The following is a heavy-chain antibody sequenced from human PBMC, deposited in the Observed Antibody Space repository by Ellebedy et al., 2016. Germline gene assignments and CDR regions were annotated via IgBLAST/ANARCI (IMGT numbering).Heavy chain of an antibody. V-gene: IGHV4-31*03. J-gene: IGHJ6*02. CDR3: ARRLWSNPENFFYGMDI. D-gene: IGHD1-14*01. Sequence: SETLSLXCTVSGGSISSAGYYWTWIRQHPGKGLEWIGYIYHSGSTYYNPSLKSRVIISLDMSKNQLSLKLSSVTAADTAVYYCARRLWSNPENFFYGMDIWGQGTTVTVSS. CDR1: GGSISSAGYY. CDR2: IYHSGST.